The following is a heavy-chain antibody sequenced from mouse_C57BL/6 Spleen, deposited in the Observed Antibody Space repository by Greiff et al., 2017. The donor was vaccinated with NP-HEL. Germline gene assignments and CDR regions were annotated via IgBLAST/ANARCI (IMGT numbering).Heavy chain of an antibody. CDR1: GYTFTSYW. Sequence: VQLQQSGAELVMPGASVKLSCKASGYTFTSYWMHWVKQRPGQGLEWIGEIDPSDSYTNYNQKFKGKSTLTVDKSSSTAYMQLSSLTSEDSAVYYCARSTGTEAMDYWGQGTSVTVSS. J-gene: IGHJ4*01. V-gene: IGHV1-69*01. CDR3: ARSTGTEAMDY. D-gene: IGHD4-1*02. CDR2: IDPSDSYT.